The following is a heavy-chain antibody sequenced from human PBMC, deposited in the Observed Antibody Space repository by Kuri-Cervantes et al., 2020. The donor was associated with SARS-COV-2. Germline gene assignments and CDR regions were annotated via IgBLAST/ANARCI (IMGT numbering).Heavy chain of an antibody. CDR1: GFIFSDYY. CDR3: ARNQALGDSFDI. CDR2: IGPSGTTK. V-gene: IGHV3-11*04. Sequence: GESLKISCTASGFIFSDYYMTWIRQAPGKGLEWVSNIGPSGTTKYYADSVKGRFTISRDNAKNSLYLQMNSLRAEDTAVYYCARNQALGDSFDIWGQGTLVTVSS. J-gene: IGHJ4*02. D-gene: IGHD3-16*01.